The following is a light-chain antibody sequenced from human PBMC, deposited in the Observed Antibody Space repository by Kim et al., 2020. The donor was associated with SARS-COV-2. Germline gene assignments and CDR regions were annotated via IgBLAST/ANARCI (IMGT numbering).Light chain of an antibody. CDR3: QHANNSPRT. V-gene: IGKV1-17*01. CDR2: GAS. CDR1: QDIRND. J-gene: IGKJ1*01. Sequence: DIQMTQSPSSLSASVGDRVTIPCRASQDIRNDLGWYQQNPGRAPKRLIYGASSLQSGVPSRFSGSGSGTYFTLTISILQPEFFANYYCQHANNSPRTFGQGTKVDIK.